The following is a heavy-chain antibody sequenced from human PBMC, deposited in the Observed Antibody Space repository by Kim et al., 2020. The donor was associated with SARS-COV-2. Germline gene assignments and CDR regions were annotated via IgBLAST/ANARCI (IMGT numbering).Heavy chain of an antibody. D-gene: IGHD5-18*01. J-gene: IGHJ1*01. CDR2: IDPSDSYT. Sequence: GESLKISCKGSGYSFTSYWISWVRQMPGKGLEWMGRIDPSDSYTNYSPSFQGHVTISADKSISTAYLQWSSLKASDTAMYYCARGGGYSYGGAEYFQHWGQGTLVTVSS. CDR3: ARGGGYSYGGAEYFQH. CDR1: GYSFTSYW. V-gene: IGHV5-10-1*01.